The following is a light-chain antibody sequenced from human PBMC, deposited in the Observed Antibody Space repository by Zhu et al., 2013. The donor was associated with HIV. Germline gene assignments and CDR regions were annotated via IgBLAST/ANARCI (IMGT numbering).Light chain of an antibody. CDR2: DAY. CDR1: RRVISRS. Sequence: EIVLTQSPDTLSLSPGERAIFSCRASRRVISRSVAWYQQKVGQAPRLLIYDAYTRATGTPGRFSGSGSGTDFTLTISRLQPEDFAVYFCQQRSNWPPLTFGGGTKVEIK. CDR3: QQRSNWPPLT. J-gene: IGKJ4*01. V-gene: IGKV3D-20*02.